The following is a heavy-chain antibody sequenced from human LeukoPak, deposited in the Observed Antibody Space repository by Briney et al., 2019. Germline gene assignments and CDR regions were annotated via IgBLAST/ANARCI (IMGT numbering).Heavy chain of an antibody. Sequence: GGSLRLSCVGSRFTFSRYWLNWVRQAPGKGLEWVANMNQDGSEIYYLDSVKGRFTISRDNAKNSVYLQMNGLKAEDTAVYYCATDAPGGATAHYWGQGTLVTVSS. V-gene: IGHV3-7*04. CDR3: ATDAPGGATAHY. J-gene: IGHJ4*02. CDR2: MNQDGSEI. CDR1: RFTFSRYW. D-gene: IGHD1-26*01.